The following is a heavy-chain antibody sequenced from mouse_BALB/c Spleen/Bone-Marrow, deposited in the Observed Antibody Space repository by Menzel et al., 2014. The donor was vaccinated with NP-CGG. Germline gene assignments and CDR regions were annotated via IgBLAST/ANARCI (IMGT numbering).Heavy chain of an antibody. J-gene: IGHJ2*01. CDR3: ARDMEGILFDC. CDR1: GFTFTDYY. CDR2: IRNKAHGYIT. V-gene: IGHV7-3*02. Sequence: EVQRVTSGGRLGQPGGPLRLSLVTPGFTFTDYYMKWVRQPPGEALEWVAFIRNKAHGYITEYSASVKGRFTISRDNSHNILYLRMHTLRADDSATYYCARDMEGILFDCWGLGPTLTVSS.